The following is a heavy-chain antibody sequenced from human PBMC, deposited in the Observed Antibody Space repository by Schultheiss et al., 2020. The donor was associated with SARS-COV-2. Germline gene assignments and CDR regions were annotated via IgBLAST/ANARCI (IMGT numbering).Heavy chain of an antibody. J-gene: IGHJ5*02. CDR3: VRDRSWWTPYNCFDL. CDR2: IRSSGRDI. D-gene: IGHD2-15*01. V-gene: IGHV3-11*04. CDR1: GFTFSDYY. Sequence: GGSLRLSCAASGFTFSDYYMSWIRQAPGKGLEFVASIRSSGRDIYYADSMQGRFTVSRDNANNSLYLQMHSLRAEDTAVYYCVRDRSWWTPYNCFDLWGRGILVTVSS.